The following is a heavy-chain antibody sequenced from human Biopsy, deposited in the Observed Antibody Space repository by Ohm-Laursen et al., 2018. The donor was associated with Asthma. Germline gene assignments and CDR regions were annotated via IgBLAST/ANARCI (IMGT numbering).Heavy chain of an antibody. CDR2: IMTVFGTT. V-gene: IGHV1-69*13. Sequence: SVKVSCNAPGGTFSNFAISWVRQAPGQGLEWLGGIMTVFGTTNYAQKFQGRVTITADESTSTAYMEVTSLRSEDTAIYYCARCQVGYSSGWSLLLKKIYYSGMDVWSQGTAVTVSS. D-gene: IGHD6-19*01. CDR1: GGTFSNFA. CDR3: ARCQVGYSSGWSLLLKKIYYSGMDV. J-gene: IGHJ6*02.